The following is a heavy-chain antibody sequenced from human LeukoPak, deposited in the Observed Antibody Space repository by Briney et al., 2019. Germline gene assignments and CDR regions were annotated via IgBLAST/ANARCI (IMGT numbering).Heavy chain of an antibody. CDR2: IYTSGST. CDR3: AKELNSYGYAFDV. D-gene: IGHD5-18*01. CDR1: GGSISSGSHY. V-gene: IGHV4-61*02. J-gene: IGHJ3*01. Sequence: PSQTLSLTCTVSGGSISSGSHYWSWIRQPAGKGLEWIGRIYTSGSTNYNPSLKSRVTISVDKSKNHFSLKLSSVTAADTAVCYCAKELNSYGYAFDVWGQGTMVTVSS.